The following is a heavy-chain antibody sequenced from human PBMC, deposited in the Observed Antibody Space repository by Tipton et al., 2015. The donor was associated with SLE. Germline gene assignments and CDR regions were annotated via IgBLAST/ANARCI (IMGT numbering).Heavy chain of an antibody. Sequence: SLRLSCAASGFTFDDYAMHWVRQAPGKGLEWVSGISWNSGNIDYADSVKGRFTISRDNAKNSLYLQMNSLRAEDTALYYCAKDPTMVQGVIMGGEFDYWGQGTLVTVFS. J-gene: IGHJ4*02. D-gene: IGHD3-10*01. CDR1: GFTFDDYA. CDR3: AKDPTMVQGVIMGGEFDY. CDR2: ISWNSGNI. V-gene: IGHV3-9*01.